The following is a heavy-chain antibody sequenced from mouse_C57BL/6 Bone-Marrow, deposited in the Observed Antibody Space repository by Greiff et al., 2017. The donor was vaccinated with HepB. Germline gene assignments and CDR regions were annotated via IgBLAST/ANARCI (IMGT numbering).Heavy chain of an antibody. J-gene: IGHJ4*01. CDR1: GYTFTDYY. D-gene: IGHD2-4*01. CDR2: INPYNGGT. Sequence: VQLKESGPVLVKPGASVKMSCKASGYTFTDYYMNWVKQSHGKSLEWIGVINPYNGGTSYNQKFKGKATLTVDKSSSTAYMELNSLTSEDSAVYYCARDDYDYYYAMDYWGQGTSVTVSS. V-gene: IGHV1-19*01. CDR3: ARDDYDYYYAMDY.